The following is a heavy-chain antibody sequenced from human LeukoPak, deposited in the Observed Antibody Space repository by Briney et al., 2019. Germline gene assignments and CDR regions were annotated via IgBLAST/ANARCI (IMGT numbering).Heavy chain of an antibody. CDR3: ARDRYSYGQNYYYYYMDV. V-gene: IGHV1-69*05. Sequence: ASVKVSCKASGGTFSSYAISWVRQAPGQGLEWMGGIIPIFGTANYAQKFQGRVTITTDESTSTAYMELSSLRSEDTAVYYCARDRYSYGQNYYYYYMDVWGKGTTVTVSS. CDR2: IIPIFGTA. D-gene: IGHD5-18*01. CDR1: GGTFSSYA. J-gene: IGHJ6*03.